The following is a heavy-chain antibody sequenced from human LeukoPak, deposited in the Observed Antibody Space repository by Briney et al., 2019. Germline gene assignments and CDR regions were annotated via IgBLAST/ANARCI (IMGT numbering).Heavy chain of an antibody. CDR2: INAGNCNT. CDR3: ARPPNWGSSSNWFDP. Sequence: ASVKVSCKSSGYTFTSYAMHWVRRAPGQRLEGMGWINAGNCNTKYSQNFQDRVTITRDTSASTAYMELSSLTSEDTAVYYCARPPNWGSSSNWFDPWGKGTLVTVSS. J-gene: IGHJ5*02. V-gene: IGHV1-3*01. CDR1: GYTFTSYA. D-gene: IGHD7-27*01.